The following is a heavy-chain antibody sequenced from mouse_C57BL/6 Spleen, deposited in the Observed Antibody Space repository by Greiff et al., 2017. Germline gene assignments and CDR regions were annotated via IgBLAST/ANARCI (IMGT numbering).Heavy chain of an antibody. CDR2: IYPGDGDT. V-gene: IGHV1-80*01. CDR3: ARRGYGNPAWFAY. D-gene: IGHD2-1*01. Sequence: VNLVESGAELVKPGASVKISCKASGYAFSSYWMNWVKQRPGKGLEWIGQIYPGDGDTNYNGKFKGKATLTADKSSSTAYMQLSSLTSEDSAVYFCARRGYGNPAWFAYWGQGTLVTVSA. J-gene: IGHJ3*01. CDR1: GYAFSSYW.